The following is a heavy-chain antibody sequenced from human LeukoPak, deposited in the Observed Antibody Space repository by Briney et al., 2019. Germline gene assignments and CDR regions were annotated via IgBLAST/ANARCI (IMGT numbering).Heavy chain of an antibody. CDR2: ITTNTGNP. D-gene: IGHD5-24*01. Sequence: ASVKVSCKASGYTFTSHPINWWRRAPGQGLEWMGWITTNTGNPTYAQGFTGRFVFSLDTSVSTAYLQISSLKAEDTAVYYCARDASTIRFDYWGQGTLVTVSS. CDR1: GYTFTSHP. V-gene: IGHV7-4-1*02. CDR3: ARDASTIRFDY. J-gene: IGHJ4*02.